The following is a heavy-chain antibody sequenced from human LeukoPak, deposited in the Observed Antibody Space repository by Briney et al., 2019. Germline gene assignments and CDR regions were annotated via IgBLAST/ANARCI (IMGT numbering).Heavy chain of an antibody. Sequence: SETLSLTCTVSGGSISNYYWSWIRQPPGKGLEWIGYIYFSGSANYNPSLKSRVTMSVDTSKNQFSLKLNSVTAADTAVYYCARSGDIVVLIATPHDNWFDPWGQGTLVTVSS. CDR3: ARSGDIVVLIATPHDNWFDP. J-gene: IGHJ5*02. CDR1: GGSISNYY. D-gene: IGHD2-2*01. CDR2: IYFSGSA. V-gene: IGHV4-59*01.